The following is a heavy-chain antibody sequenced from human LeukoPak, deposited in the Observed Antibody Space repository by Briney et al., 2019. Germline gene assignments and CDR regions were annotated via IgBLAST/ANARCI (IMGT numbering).Heavy chain of an antibody. CDR1: GFTFDDYA. CDR2: ISGDGGRT. J-gene: IGHJ3*02. Sequence: GGSLRLSCAASGFTFDDYAMHWVRQAPGKGLEWVSLISGDGGRTYYADSAKGRFTISRDNSRNSLYLQMNSLRTEDTALYYCARDPPATLYNWNDAKDAFDIWGQETMVTVSS. V-gene: IGHV3-43*02. D-gene: IGHD1-20*01. CDR3: ARDPPATLYNWNDAKDAFDI.